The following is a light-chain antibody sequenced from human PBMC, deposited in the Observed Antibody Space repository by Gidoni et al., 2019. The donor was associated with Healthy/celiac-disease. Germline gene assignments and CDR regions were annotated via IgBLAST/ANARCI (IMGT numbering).Light chain of an antibody. CDR3: QQYDNHPLT. Sequence: DIPLTHSPSSLSASVGDRVTITCQASQDISNYLNWYQQKPGKAPKLLIYDASNLETGVPSRFSGSGSGTDFTFTISSLQPEDIATYYCQQYDNHPLTFGGGTKVEIK. CDR1: QDISNY. CDR2: DAS. J-gene: IGKJ4*01. V-gene: IGKV1-33*01.